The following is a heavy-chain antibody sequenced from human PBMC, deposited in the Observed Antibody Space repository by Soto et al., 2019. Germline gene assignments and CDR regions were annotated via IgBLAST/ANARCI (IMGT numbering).Heavy chain of an antibody. Sequence: QVQLQESGPGLVKPSQTLSLTCTVSGGSISSGGYYWNWIRQHAGKGLEWIGYISYSGSTYYNPSLKSRVTISVDTSKNQFSLKVTYVTAADTAVYYCAKERGQYCRSGNCYSGEWFDPWGQGTLVTVSS. J-gene: IGHJ5*02. CDR1: GGSISSGGYY. CDR3: AKERGQYCRSGNCYSGEWFDP. V-gene: IGHV4-31*03. D-gene: IGHD2-15*01. CDR2: ISYSGST.